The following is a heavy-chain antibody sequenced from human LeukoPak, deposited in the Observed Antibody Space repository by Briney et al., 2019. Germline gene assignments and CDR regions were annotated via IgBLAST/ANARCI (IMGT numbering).Heavy chain of an antibody. CDR3: ARDSHYCSSTSCYLDYFDY. V-gene: IGHV4-34*01. CDR2: INHSGST. CDR1: GGSFSGYY. J-gene: IGHJ4*02. Sequence: KPSETLSLTCAVYGGSFSGYYWSWIRQPPGKGLEWIGEINHSGSTNYNPSLKSRVTISVDTSKNQFSLQLSSVPAADTAVYYCARDSHYCSSTSCYLDYFDYWGQGTLVTVSS. D-gene: IGHD2-2*01.